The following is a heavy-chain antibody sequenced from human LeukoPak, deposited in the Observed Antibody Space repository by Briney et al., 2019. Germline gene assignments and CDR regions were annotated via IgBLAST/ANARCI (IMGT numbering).Heavy chain of an antibody. D-gene: IGHD1-1*01. CDR1: GFTFSSYA. CDR2: ISGSGGST. Sequence: PGGSLRLSCAASGFTFSSYAMSWVRQAPGKGLEWVSAISGSGGSTYYADSVKGRFTISRDNSKNTLYLQMNSLRAEDTAVYYCAKGLNRNDVSGYFDYWGQGTLVTVSS. V-gene: IGHV3-23*01. CDR3: AKGLNRNDVSGYFDY. J-gene: IGHJ4*02.